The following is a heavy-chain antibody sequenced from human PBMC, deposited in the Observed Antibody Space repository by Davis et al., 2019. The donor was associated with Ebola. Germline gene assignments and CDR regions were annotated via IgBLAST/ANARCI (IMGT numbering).Heavy chain of an antibody. J-gene: IGHJ6*02. CDR2: ISSSSNYI. D-gene: IGHD3-10*01. Sequence: PGGSLRLSCTVSTFTFSTYSMNWVRQAPGKGLEWVSTISSSSNYIYYAESVKGRFTISRDNAKNTLYLQMNSLRAEDTAVYYCARDRYYTIDVWGQGTTVTVSS. CDR1: TFTFSTYS. V-gene: IGHV3-21*01. CDR3: ARDRYYTIDV.